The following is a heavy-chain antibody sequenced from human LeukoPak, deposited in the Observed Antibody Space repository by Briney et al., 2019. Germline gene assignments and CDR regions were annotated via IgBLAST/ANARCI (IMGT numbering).Heavy chain of an antibody. CDR3: AKDLGDIVVVPAAMFDY. J-gene: IGHJ4*02. D-gene: IGHD2-2*01. Sequence: PGGSLRLSCAASGFTFSSYSMNWVRQAPGKGLEWVSAISGSGGSTYYADSVKGRFTISRDSSKNTLYLQMNSLRAEDTAVYYCAKDLGDIVVVPAAMFDYWGQGTLVTVSS. CDR1: GFTFSSYS. V-gene: IGHV3-23*01. CDR2: ISGSGGST.